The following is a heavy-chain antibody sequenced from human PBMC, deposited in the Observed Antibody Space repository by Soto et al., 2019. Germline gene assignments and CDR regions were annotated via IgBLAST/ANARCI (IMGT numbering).Heavy chain of an antibody. V-gene: IGHV3-30*18. J-gene: IGHJ6*02. Sequence: PGGSLRLSFAASGFTFSSSGMHWVRQAPGQGLEWVAVISYDGSSNYYADSVKGQFTISRDNSKNTLYLQITRLGAEDTAVYYCAKGELDDSSCYYYIIRSYYYHYGRDVWGQGTTFTVP. CDR3: AKGELDDSSCYYYIIRSYYYHYGRDV. CDR1: GFTFSSSG. CDR2: ISYDGSSN. D-gene: IGHD3-22*01.